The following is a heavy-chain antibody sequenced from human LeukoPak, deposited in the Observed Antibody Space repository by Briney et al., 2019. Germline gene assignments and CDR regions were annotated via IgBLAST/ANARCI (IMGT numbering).Heavy chain of an antibody. CDR2: FKTNSGQV. CDR3: ARSVPDHTRFDY. CDR1: GFPFSDYA. Sequence: GGPRGLSCVASGFPFSDYAMNWSRKAPGKGLGWVSTFKTNSGQVYHAESVRGRFTISRDNSKNTVYLQMSSLRAEDTALYYCARSVPDHTRFDYWGQGALVTVSP. J-gene: IGHJ4*02. V-gene: IGHV3-23*01.